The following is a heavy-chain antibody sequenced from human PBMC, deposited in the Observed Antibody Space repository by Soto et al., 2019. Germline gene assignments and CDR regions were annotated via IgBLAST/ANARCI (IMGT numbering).Heavy chain of an antibody. V-gene: IGHV1-69*13. CDR1: GGTFSSYT. D-gene: IGHD5-18*01. CDR2: IIPIFGTA. Sequence: SVKVSCKASGGTFSSYTISWVRQAPGQGLEWMGGIIPIFGTANYAQKFQGRVTITADESTSTAYMELSSLRSEDTAVYYCARDPVDTAMVTGYYYGMDVWGQGTTVTVSS. CDR3: ARDPVDTAMVTGYYYGMDV. J-gene: IGHJ6*02.